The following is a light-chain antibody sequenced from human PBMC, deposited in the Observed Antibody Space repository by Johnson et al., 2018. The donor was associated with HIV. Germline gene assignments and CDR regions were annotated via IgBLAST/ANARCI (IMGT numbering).Light chain of an antibody. CDR3: GTWDSYLTAGV. CDR1: SSNIGNNY. V-gene: IGLV1-51*01. CDR2: DNN. J-gene: IGLJ1*01. Sequence: QSVLTQPPSVSAAPGQKVTISCSGSSSNIGNNYVSWYQQLPGTAPKLLIYDNNKRPSVISDRFSASKSGTSATLGITGLQTGDEADYYCGTWDSYLTAGVFGSGTKVTVL.